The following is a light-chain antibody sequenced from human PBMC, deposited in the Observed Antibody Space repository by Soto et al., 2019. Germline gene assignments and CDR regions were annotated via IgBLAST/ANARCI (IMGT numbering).Light chain of an antibody. CDR2: SAS. CDR1: QSVSIN. Sequence: EIVMTQSPATLSVSPGERATLSCRASQSVSINLAWYQQKPGQAPRLLIYSASTRATDIPARFSGSGSGTEFTLTISSLQSEDFAVYYCQQYNNWPPKTTFGQGTKLEIK. J-gene: IGKJ2*01. V-gene: IGKV3-15*01. CDR3: QQYNNWPPKTT.